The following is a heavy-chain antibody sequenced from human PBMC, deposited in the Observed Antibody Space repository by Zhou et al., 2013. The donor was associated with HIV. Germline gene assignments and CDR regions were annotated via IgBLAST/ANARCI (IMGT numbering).Heavy chain of an antibody. CDR1: GDTFRSSYA. Sequence: QVQLVQSGAEVRKPGSSVKVSCRVSGDTFRSSYAITWVRQAPGQGLEWMGTIIPILGIANYAQKFQGRVTITADKSTSTAYMELSSLRSEDTAVYYCARDYHYDILTGYYLAYFQHWGQGTLVTVSS. V-gene: IGHV1-69*04. J-gene: IGHJ1*01. CDR3: ARDYHYDILTGYYLAYFQH. D-gene: IGHD3-9*01. CDR2: IIPILGIA.